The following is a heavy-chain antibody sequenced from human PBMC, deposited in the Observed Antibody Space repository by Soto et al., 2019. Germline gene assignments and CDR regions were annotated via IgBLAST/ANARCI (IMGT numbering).Heavy chain of an antibody. D-gene: IGHD6-13*01. CDR2: IIPMFDTT. V-gene: IGHV1-69*01. CDR1: GDTFSSHG. CDR3: ARGAAAGSYYGMDV. Sequence: QVQLVQSGAEVKKPGSSVKVSCKASGDTFSSHGITWVRQAPGHGLEWMGGIIPMFDTTNYAQKLKGRVTITADESTSTAYMELRSPRSEDTAVYYCARGAAAGSYYGMDVWGQGTTVTVSS. J-gene: IGHJ6*02.